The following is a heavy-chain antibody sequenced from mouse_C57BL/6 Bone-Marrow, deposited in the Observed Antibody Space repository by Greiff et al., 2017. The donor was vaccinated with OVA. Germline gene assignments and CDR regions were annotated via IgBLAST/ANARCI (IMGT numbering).Heavy chain of an antibody. CDR3: TDVVQASFAY. V-gene: IGHV6-3*01. CDR1: GFTFSNYW. CDR2: IRLKSDNYAT. Sequence: EVQGVESGGGLVQPGGSMKLSCVASGFTFSNYWMNWVRQSPEKGLEWVAQIRLKSDNYATHYAESVKGRFTISRDDSKSSVYLQMNNLRAEDTGIYYCTDVVQASFAYWGQGTLVTVSA. J-gene: IGHJ3*01. D-gene: IGHD6-1*01.